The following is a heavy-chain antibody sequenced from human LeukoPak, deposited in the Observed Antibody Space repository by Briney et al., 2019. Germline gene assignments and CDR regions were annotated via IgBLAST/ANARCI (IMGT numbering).Heavy chain of an antibody. D-gene: IGHD4-17*01. J-gene: IGHJ4*02. CDR2: ISYDETNK. Sequence: GGSLRLSCAASGFTFSNYAMHWVRQAPGKGLEWVAVISYDETNKYYGDSLQGRFTISRDNSKNTLYLQMNSLRAEDTAVYYCAKDRDYGEPSYFDYWGQGTLVTVSS. CDR3: AKDRDYGEPSYFDY. V-gene: IGHV3-30*18. CDR1: GFTFSNYA.